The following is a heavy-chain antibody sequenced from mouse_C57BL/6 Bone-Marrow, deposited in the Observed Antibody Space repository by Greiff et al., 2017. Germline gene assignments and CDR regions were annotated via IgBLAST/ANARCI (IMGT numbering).Heavy chain of an antibody. CDR3: ARAGWLLRAWFAY. CDR2: IDPSDSYT. J-gene: IGHJ3*01. CDR1: GYTFTSSW. Sequence: VQLQQPGAELVMPGASVKLSCKASGYTFTSSWMHWVKQRPGQGLGWIGEIDPSDSYTNYNQKFKGKSTLTVDKSSSTAYMQLSSLTSEDSAVYYCARAGWLLRAWFAYWGQGTLVTVSA. V-gene: IGHV1-69*01. D-gene: IGHD2-3*01.